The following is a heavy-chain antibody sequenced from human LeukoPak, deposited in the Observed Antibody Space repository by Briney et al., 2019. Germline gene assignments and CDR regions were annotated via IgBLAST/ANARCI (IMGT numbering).Heavy chain of an antibody. V-gene: IGHV3-23*01. CDR1: GFTFSSYA. D-gene: IGHD3-3*01. CDR2: ISGSGGST. CDR3: AKCRRITIFRATGYYYMDV. Sequence: GGSLRLSCAASGFTFSSYAMSWVRQAPGKGLEWVSAISGSGGSTYYADSVKGRFTISRDNSKNTLYLQMNSLRAEDTAVYYCAKCRRITIFRATGYYYMDVWGKGTTVTVSS. J-gene: IGHJ6*03.